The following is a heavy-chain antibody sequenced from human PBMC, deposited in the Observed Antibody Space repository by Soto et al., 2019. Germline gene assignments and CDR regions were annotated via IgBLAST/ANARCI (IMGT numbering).Heavy chain of an antibody. J-gene: IGHJ4*02. D-gene: IGHD3-16*01. Sequence: ASVKVSCKASGYTFTSYDINWVRQATGQGLEWMGWMNPNSSNTGYAQKFQGRVTMTRNTSISTAYMELSSLRSEDTAVYYCAVEDYIWGQNDYWGQGTLVTVSS. CDR2: MNPNSSNT. CDR3: AVEDYIWGQNDY. V-gene: IGHV1-8*01. CDR1: GYTFTSYD.